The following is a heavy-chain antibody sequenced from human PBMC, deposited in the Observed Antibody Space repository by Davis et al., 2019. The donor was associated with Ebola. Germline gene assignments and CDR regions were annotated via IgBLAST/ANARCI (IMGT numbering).Heavy chain of an antibody. V-gene: IGHV1-46*01. CDR3: ARQSPITMRAPNWYFDL. D-gene: IGHD3-22*01. CDR2: INPSGGST. Sequence: ASVKVSCKASGYTFTSYGISWVRQAPGQGLEWMGIINPSGGSTSYAQKFQGRVTMTRDTSTSTVYMELSSLKASDTAMYYCARQSPITMRAPNWYFDLWGRGTLVTVSS. J-gene: IGHJ2*01. CDR1: GYTFTSYG.